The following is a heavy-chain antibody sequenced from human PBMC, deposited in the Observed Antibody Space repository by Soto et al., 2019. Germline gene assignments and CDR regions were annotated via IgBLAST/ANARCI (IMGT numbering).Heavy chain of an antibody. CDR2: ISSDGSEK. CDR3: ANSWTTLTTGFDF. D-gene: IGHD4-17*01. CDR1: GFTFSNYA. J-gene: IGHJ4*02. V-gene: IGHV3-30*18. Sequence: GGSLRLSCVASGFTFSNYAMHWVRQAPGKGLGWVAVISSDGSEKYYLDSVRDRFTISRDNSKNTLYLQMNNLRPEDTAMYYCANSWTTLTTGFDFGGQGALVTVS.